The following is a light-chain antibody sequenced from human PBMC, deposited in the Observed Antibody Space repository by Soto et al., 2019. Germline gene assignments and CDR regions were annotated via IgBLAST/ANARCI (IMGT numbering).Light chain of an antibody. Sequence: EIVMTQSPATVPVSPGARVPLSCRASQSVSIDLAWYQQKPGQAPRLLIYGASTRATDIPPSFTGSGSGTEFTLTISSLQSEDIAVYYCHQYDSWTFGQGTKVDI. CDR3: HQYDSWT. CDR2: GAS. V-gene: IGKV3-15*01. CDR1: QSVSID. J-gene: IGKJ1*01.